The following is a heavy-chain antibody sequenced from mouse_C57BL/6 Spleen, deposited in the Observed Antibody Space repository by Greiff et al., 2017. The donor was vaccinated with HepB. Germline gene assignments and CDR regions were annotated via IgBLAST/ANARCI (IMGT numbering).Heavy chain of an antibody. CDR2: ISDGGSYT. CDR1: GFTFSSYA. V-gene: IGHV5-4*01. Sequence: EVHLVESGGGLVKPGGSLKLSCAASGFTFSSYAMSWVRQTPEKRLEWVATISDGGSYTYYPDNVKGRFTISRDNAKNNLYLQMSHLKSEDTAMYYCASGGFDYWGQGTTLTVSS. CDR3: ASGGFDY. J-gene: IGHJ2*01.